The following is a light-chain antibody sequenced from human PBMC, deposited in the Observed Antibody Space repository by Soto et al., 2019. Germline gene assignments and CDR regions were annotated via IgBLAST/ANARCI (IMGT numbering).Light chain of an antibody. CDR1: QSVSSN. CDR3: QQYNNWLLLT. CDR2: GAS. Sequence: EIVMTQSPATLSVSPGEGATLYCRANQSVSSNLAWYQQKPGQAPRLLIYGASTRATGIPARFSGSGSGTEFTLTISSLQSEDFAVYYCQQYNNWLLLTFGGGTKVDIK. V-gene: IGKV3-15*01. J-gene: IGKJ4*01.